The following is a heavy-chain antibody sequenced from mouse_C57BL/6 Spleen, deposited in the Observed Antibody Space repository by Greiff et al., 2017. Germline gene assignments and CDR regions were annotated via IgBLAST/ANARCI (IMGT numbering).Heavy chain of an antibody. J-gene: IGHJ1*03. D-gene: IGHD1-1*02. V-gene: IGHV1-69*01. Sequence: QLQQPGAELVMPGASVKLSCKASGHTFPSYWMHRVKQRPGQGLEWIGEIDPSDSYTNYNQKFKGKSTLTVDKSSSTADMQRSSLTTEDAAVYYCARLVVTTLTRYFDVWGTGTTVTVSS. CDR3: ARLVVTTLTRYFDV. CDR2: IDPSDSYT. CDR1: GHTFPSYW.